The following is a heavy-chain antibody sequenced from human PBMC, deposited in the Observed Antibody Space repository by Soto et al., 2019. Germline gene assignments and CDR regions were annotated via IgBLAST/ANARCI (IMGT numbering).Heavy chain of an antibody. D-gene: IGHD1-26*01. Sequence: PSETLSLTCTVSGGSISNYFCNWIRQPAGKGLEWIGRIDNSGSTNYNPSLKSRITISVDTSKNQFSLKLSSVTAADTAVYYCARGRTGLYYFDYWGQGTLVTVSS. V-gene: IGHV4-4*07. CDR2: IDNSGST. J-gene: IGHJ4*02. CDR3: ARGRTGLYYFDY. CDR1: GGSISNYF.